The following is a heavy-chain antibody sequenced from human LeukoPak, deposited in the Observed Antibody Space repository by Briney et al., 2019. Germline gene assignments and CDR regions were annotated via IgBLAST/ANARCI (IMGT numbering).Heavy chain of an antibody. D-gene: IGHD6-6*01. Sequence: PGVSLRLSCAASGLIFSSYAMSWIRQAPGKGLAWDSAISGSGGSTYYADSVKGRFTISRDNSKNTLYLQMNSLRAEDTAVYYCAKDAYSSSAVTFDYWGQGTLVTVSS. J-gene: IGHJ4*02. V-gene: IGHV3-23*01. CDR3: AKDAYSSSAVTFDY. CDR2: ISGSGGST. CDR1: GLIFSSYA.